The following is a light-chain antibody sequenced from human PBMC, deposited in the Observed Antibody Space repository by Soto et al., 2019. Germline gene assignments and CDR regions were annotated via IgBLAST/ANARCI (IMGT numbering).Light chain of an antibody. CDR3: QQTRIYPST. CDR2: GAS. V-gene: IGKV1-9*01. CDR1: QGITSY. Sequence: IQLTQSPSSLSASVGDSVTITCRASQGITSYLAWYQQKPGKAPNLLIYGASPLQSGVPSRFSGSGSGTDFTLTINSLQAEDFATYYCQQTRIYPSTFGGGTNVDIK. J-gene: IGKJ4*01.